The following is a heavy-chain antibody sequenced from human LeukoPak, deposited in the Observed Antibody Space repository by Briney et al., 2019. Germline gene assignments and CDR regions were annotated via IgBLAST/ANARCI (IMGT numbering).Heavy chain of an antibody. V-gene: IGHV4-34*01. CDR2: INHSGST. D-gene: IGHD3-10*01. Sequence: SETLSLTCAVYGESFSGYYWSWIRQPPGKGLEWIGEINHSGSTNYNPSLKSRVTISVDTSKNQFSLKLSSVTAADTAVYYCARGRRRFGELLYFDYWGQGTLVTVSS. CDR1: GESFSGYY. J-gene: IGHJ4*02. CDR3: ARGRRRFGELLYFDY.